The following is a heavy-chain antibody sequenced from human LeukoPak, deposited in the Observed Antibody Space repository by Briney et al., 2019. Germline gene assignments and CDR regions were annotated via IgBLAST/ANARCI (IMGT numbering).Heavy chain of an antibody. CDR3: ARALYKWNHFDY. J-gene: IGHJ4*02. Sequence: KASETLSLTCTVSGYSISSSSYWNWIRQPPGKGLEWIGYFYASGSTNYNPSLKSRVTISGDTSTNQFSLNLNSVTAADTAVYYCARALYKWNHFDYWGQGALVTVSS. CDR2: FYASGST. V-gene: IGHV4-61*01. CDR1: GYSISSSSY. D-gene: IGHD1-20*01.